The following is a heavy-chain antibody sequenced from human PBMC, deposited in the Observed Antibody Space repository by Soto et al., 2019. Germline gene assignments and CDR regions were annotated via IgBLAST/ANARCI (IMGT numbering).Heavy chain of an antibody. CDR2: IWDSGNS. V-gene: IGHV4-59*01. Sequence: QMQLQESGPGLVKPSETLSLSCAVSGASISTNYWNWIRQPPGRGLEWIGYIWDSGNSNYNPSLKSRATISVDTSKNQFSLKLTSVTAADTAVYYCARYASGTYPFFDQWGRGTLVTVSS. J-gene: IGHJ4*02. CDR1: GASISTNY. CDR3: ARYASGTYPFFDQ. D-gene: IGHD3-10*01.